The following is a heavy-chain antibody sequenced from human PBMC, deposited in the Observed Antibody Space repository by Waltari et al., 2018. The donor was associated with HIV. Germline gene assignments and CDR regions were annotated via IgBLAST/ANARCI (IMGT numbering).Heavy chain of an antibody. CDR3: ARTPYDTSGYCFDY. D-gene: IGHD3-22*01. CDR2: VWYDGKNK. CDR1: GFTFISYG. Sequence: VQLVASGGGVVQPGRSPRLSCAASGFTFISYGLHWVRQGPGKGLEWLAVVWYDGKNKYYADSVKCRFTVSRDNSKNTLFLQMNSLRVDDTAVYYCARTPYDTSGYCFDYWGQGTLVTVSS. J-gene: IGHJ4*02. V-gene: IGHV3-33*01.